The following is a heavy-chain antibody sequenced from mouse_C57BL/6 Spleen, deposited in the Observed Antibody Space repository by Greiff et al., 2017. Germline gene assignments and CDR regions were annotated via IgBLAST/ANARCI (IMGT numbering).Heavy chain of an antibody. D-gene: IGHD1-1*01. Sequence: QVQLQQPGAELVMPEASVKLSCKASGYTFTSYWMHWVKQRPGQGLEWIGEIDPSDSYTNYNQKFKGKSTLTVDKSSSTAYMQLSSLTSEDSAVYYCARSLYGSSYGSFAYWGQGTLVTVSA. J-gene: IGHJ3*01. V-gene: IGHV1-69*01. CDR1: GYTFTSYW. CDR2: IDPSDSYT. CDR3: ARSLYGSSYGSFAY.